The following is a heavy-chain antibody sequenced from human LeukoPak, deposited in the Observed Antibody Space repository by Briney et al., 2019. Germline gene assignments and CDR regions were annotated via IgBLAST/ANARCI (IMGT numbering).Heavy chain of an antibody. Sequence: ASVKVSCKASGYTFTSYGISWVRQAPGRGLEWMGWINPNSGGTNYAQKFQGRVTMTRDTSTSTAYMELRSLRSDDTAVYYCARDLGITISHAFDIWGQGTMVTVSS. V-gene: IGHV1-18*01. CDR2: INPNSGGT. J-gene: IGHJ3*02. D-gene: IGHD3-9*01. CDR1: GYTFTSYG. CDR3: ARDLGITISHAFDI.